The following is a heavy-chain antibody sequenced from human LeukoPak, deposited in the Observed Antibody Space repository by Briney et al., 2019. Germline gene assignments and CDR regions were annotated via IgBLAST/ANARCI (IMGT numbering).Heavy chain of an antibody. D-gene: IGHD3-22*01. J-gene: IGHJ6*02. CDR3: ARSYYYDSSGHFYYYYGMDV. Sequence: GGSLRLSCAASGFTFSRYWMHWVRQAPGKGLVWVSRINSDGSSTRYADSVKGRFTISRDNAKNTLDLQMNSLRAEDTAVYYCARSYYYDSSGHFYYYYGMDVWGQGTTVTVSS. CDR1: GFTFSRYW. V-gene: IGHV3-74*01. CDR2: INSDGSST.